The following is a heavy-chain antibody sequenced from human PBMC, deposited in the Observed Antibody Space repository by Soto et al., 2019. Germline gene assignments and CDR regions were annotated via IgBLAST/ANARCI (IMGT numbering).Heavy chain of an antibody. J-gene: IGHJ4*02. Sequence: PSETLSLTCGVTGRSLSAATYSWNWIRQTPGKGLEWIGYIFPSGTTYYNPSLRSRVTISIDVSKNQFSLSLRSLTAADKAVYYCARSREFDYWSQGTLVTVSS. CDR1: GRSLSAATYS. V-gene: IGHV4-30-2*01. CDR3: ARSREFDY. CDR2: IFPSGTT.